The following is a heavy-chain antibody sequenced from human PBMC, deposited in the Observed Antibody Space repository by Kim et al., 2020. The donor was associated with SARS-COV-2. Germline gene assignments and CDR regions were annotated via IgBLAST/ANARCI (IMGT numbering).Heavy chain of an antibody. CDR1: GFTFRTYW. CDR3: GRGHSVVPAALNDY. V-gene: IGHV3-74*01. CDR2: INSDGSST. Sequence: GGSLRLSCAASGFTFRTYWMHWVRQAPGKGLVWVSRINSDGSSTSYADSVKGRFTISRDNAKNTLYLQMNSLRAEDTAVYYCGRGHSVVPAALNDYWGQGILVTVSS. D-gene: IGHD2-2*01. J-gene: IGHJ4*02.